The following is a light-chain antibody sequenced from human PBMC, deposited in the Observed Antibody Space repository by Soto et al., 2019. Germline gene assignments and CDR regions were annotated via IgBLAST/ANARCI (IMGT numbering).Light chain of an antibody. CDR2: EVN. CDR1: SNDVGGYNL. Sequence: QSVLTQPASVSGTPGQSITISCTGPSNDVGGYNLVSWFQQHPGKAPKLMISEVNKRPSGVSNRFSGSKSANTASLTISGLQAEDEADYSCCSHVGGSSPQWVFGGGTKLTVL. J-gene: IGLJ3*02. CDR3: CSHVGGSSPQWV. V-gene: IGLV2-23*02.